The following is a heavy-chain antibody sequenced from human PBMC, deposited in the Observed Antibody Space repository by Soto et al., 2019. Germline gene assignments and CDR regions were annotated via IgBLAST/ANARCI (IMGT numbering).Heavy chain of an antibody. D-gene: IGHD1-1*01. CDR3: VGTYDY. J-gene: IGHJ4*02. Sequence: RASVKVSCKASGYIFTDHAMNWVRQAPGQGLEWIGWINTNTGNPTYAQGFTGRFVFSLDTSVSTAYLQIYSLRAEDTGVYYCVGTYDYWGQGTLVTVSS. CDR2: INTNTGNP. V-gene: IGHV7-4-1*01. CDR1: GYIFTDHA.